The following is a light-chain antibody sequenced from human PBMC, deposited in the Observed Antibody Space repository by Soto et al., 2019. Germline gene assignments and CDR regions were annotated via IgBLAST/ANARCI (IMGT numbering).Light chain of an antibody. CDR1: SSNIGAGYD. Sequence: QSVLTQPPSVSGAPGQRVTISCTGSSSNIGAGYDVHWYQQLPGTAPKILIYGNSNRPSGVPDRFSGSKSGTSGSLAITGLQAEDEADYYCQSYDSSLSGWVFGGGTKLTVL. CDR2: GNS. V-gene: IGLV1-40*01. CDR3: QSYDSSLSGWV. J-gene: IGLJ3*02.